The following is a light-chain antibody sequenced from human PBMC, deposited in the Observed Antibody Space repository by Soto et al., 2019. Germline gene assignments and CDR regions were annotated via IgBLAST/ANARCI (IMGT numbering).Light chain of an antibody. CDR3: YSYAGSYTFV. Sequence: QSVLTQPRSVSGSPGQSVTISCTGTSSDVGGYNYVTWYQQHPGRAPKVMIYDVKTRPSGVPDRFSGSKSGNTASLTISELQAEDEADYSCYSYAGSYTFVFGTGTKVTVL. J-gene: IGLJ1*01. CDR2: DVK. V-gene: IGLV2-11*01. CDR1: SSDVGGYNY.